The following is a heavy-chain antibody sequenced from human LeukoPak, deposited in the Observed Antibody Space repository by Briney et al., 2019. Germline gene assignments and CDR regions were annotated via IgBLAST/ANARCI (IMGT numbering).Heavy chain of an antibody. V-gene: IGHV3-23*01. CDR2: ISGGAGGT. D-gene: IGHD3-22*01. CDR1: GFTFSSYS. J-gene: IGHJ4*02. CDR3: AKEPLSGYYYDSGDY. Sequence: PGGSLRLSCAASGFTFSSYSISWVRQAPGKGLEWVSLISGGAGGTYYAASVKGRFTISRDNSKNTLYLQMNSLRAEDTAVYYCAKEPLSGYYYDSGDYWGQGTLVTVSS.